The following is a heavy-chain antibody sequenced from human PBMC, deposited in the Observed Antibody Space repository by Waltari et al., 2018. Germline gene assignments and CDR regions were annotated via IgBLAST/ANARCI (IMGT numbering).Heavy chain of an antibody. CDR2: IYTSGST. D-gene: IGHD6-6*01. CDR3: ARGQYSSSSGGFDY. V-gene: IGHV4-4*07. J-gene: IGHJ4*02. CDR1: GGSISSYY. Sequence: QVQLQESGPGLVKPSETLSLTCTVSGGSISSYYWSWIRQPAGKGLEWIGRIYTSGSTHYTPSLKSRVTMSVDTSKNQFSLKLSSVTAADTAVYYCARGQYSSSSGGFDYWGQGTLVTVSS.